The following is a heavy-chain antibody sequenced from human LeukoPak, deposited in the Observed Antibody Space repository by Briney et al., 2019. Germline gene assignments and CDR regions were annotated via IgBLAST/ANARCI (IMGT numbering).Heavy chain of an antibody. CDR3: AKSNGYGLIDI. D-gene: IGHD3-22*01. V-gene: IGHV4-59*12. J-gene: IGHJ3*02. CDR2: IYYSGST. Sequence: SETLSLTCTVSGGSISSYYWSWIRQPPGKGLEWIGYIYYSGSTNYKPSLKSRVTISLDTSRNQFSLKLNSVTAADTAVYYCAKSNGYGLIDIWGQRTMVTVSS. CDR1: GGSISSYY.